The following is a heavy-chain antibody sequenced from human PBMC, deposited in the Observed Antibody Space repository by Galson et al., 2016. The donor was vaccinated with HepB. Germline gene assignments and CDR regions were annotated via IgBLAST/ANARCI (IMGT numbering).Heavy chain of an antibody. CDR3: ARSAPSGLNHHYYYGMDV. CDR2: IIPMFGTP. CDR1: GYTFRNYV. Sequence: SVKVSCKASGYTFRNYVISWVRQAPGQGLEWMGGIIPMFGTPYYAHNFRGRVTINADESTSTGYMALSSLRSEDTAVYYCARSAPSGLNHHYYYGMDVWGQGTTVIVSS. D-gene: IGHD6-13*01. J-gene: IGHJ6*02. V-gene: IGHV1-69*13.